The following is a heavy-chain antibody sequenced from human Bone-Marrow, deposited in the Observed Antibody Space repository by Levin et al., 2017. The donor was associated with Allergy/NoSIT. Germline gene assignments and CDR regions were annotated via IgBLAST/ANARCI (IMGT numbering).Heavy chain of an antibody. CDR2: ICYSGST. J-gene: IGHJ4*02. Sequence: PGGSLRLSCTVSGGSVSSSSYYWGWIRQPPGRGLEGIGNICYSGSTYSNTSLKSRVSISVDASKNHFSLKLSSVTAADTAVYYCARQPRTTPTTYFDYWGQGILVTVSS. CDR1: GGSVSSSSYY. CDR3: ARQPRTTPTTYFDY. V-gene: IGHV4-39*01. D-gene: IGHD5-12*01.